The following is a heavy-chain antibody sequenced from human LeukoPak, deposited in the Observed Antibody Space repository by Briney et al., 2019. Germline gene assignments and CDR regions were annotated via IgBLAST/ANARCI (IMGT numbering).Heavy chain of an antibody. V-gene: IGHV4-4*02. D-gene: IGHD6-13*01. Sequence: SGTLSLTCAVSGGSISSSNWWSWVRPPPGKGLEWIGEIYHSGSTNYNPSLKSRVTISVDKSKNQFSLKLSSVTAADTAVYYCARGYSSSWEENAFDIWGQGTMVTVSS. CDR3: ARGYSSSWEENAFDI. CDR2: IYHSGST. CDR1: GGSISSSNW. J-gene: IGHJ3*02.